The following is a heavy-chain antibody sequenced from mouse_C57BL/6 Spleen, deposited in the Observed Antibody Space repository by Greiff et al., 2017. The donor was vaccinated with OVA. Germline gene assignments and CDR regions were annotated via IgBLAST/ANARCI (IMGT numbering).Heavy chain of an antibody. V-gene: IGHV1-53*01. CDR3: ARSYYGSSFDY. CDR2: INPSNGGT. J-gene: IGHJ2*01. D-gene: IGHD1-1*01. CDR1: GYTLTSYW. Sequence: QVQLQQPGTELVKPGASVTLSCKASGYTLTSYWLHWVKQRPGQGIEWLGNINPSNGGTNYNEKLKSKATLTVDKSSSTAYMQLSSLTSEDSAVYYCARSYYGSSFDYWGQGTTLTVSS.